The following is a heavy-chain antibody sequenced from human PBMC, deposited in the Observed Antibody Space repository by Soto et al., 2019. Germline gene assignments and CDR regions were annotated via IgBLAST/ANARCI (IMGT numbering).Heavy chain of an antibody. CDR1: GFTFSSYE. J-gene: IGHJ4*02. Sequence: GGSLRLSCAASGFTFSSYEMNWVRQAPGKGLEWVSYISSSGSTIYYADSVKGRFTISRDNAKNSLYLQMNSLRAEDTAVYYCARAPRTYYDILTGYYYVERYFDYWGQGTLVTV. D-gene: IGHD3-9*01. CDR3: ARAPRTYYDILTGYYYVERYFDY. CDR2: ISSSGSTI. V-gene: IGHV3-48*03.